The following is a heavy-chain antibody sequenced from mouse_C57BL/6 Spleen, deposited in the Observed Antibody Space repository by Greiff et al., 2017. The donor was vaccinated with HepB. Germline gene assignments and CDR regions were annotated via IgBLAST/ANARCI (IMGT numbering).Heavy chain of an antibody. V-gene: IGHV2-5*01. Sequence: VQLQQSGPGLVQPSQSLSITCTVSGFSLTSYGVHWVRQSPGKGLEWLGVIWRGGSTDYNAAFMSRLSITKDNSKSQVFFKMNSLQADDTAIYYCAKYSYYDYPYYAMDYWGQGTSVTVSS. CDR3: AKYSYYDYPYYAMDY. CDR1: GFSLTSYG. CDR2: IWRGGST. D-gene: IGHD2-4*01. J-gene: IGHJ4*01.